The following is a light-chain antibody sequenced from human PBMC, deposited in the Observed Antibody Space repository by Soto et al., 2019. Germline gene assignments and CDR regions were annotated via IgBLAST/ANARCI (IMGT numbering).Light chain of an antibody. CDR2: GAS. CDR1: QSISSN. Sequence: EIVLTQSPATLSVSPGESATLSCRASQSISSNLAWYQQKPGQSPRLLIYGASTRATGIPARFSASGSGTEFTLTISSLHPDDFATYYCQQYDSYSYTFGQGTRLEIK. V-gene: IGKV3-15*01. J-gene: IGKJ5*01. CDR3: QQYDSYSYT.